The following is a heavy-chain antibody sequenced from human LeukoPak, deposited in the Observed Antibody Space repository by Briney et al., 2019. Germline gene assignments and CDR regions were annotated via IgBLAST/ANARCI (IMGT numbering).Heavy chain of an antibody. CDR3: ARREATGCLSFAY. Sequence: GGSLRLSCAASGFTFSDYYMSWIRQAPGKGLEWVSYISSSSSYTNYADSVKGRFTISRDNAKNSLYLQINSLRVEDTAVYYCARREATGCLSFAYWGQGTLVTVS. CDR2: ISSSSSYT. V-gene: IGHV3-11*03. J-gene: IGHJ4*02. D-gene: IGHD6-19*01. CDR1: GFTFSDYY.